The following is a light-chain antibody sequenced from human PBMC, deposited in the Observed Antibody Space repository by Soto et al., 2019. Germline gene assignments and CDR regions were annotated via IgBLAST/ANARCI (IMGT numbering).Light chain of an antibody. CDR3: QQYNNWPRT. CDR2: GAS. J-gene: IGKJ3*01. Sequence: EIVMTQSPATLSVSPGERATLSCRASQSVSSNLAWYQQKPGQAPRLLIYGASTRATGIPARFSGSGSGKDFTLTITSLQSEDFAVYYCQQYNNWPRTFGPGTKVDIK. V-gene: IGKV3-15*01. CDR1: QSVSSN.